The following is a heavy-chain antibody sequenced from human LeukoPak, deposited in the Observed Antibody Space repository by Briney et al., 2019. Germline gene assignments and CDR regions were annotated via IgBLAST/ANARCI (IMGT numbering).Heavy chain of an antibody. D-gene: IGHD3-22*01. Sequence: ASVKVSCKASGYTFTSYYMHWVRQAPGQVLEWMGIINPSGGSTSYAQKFQGRVTMTRDTSTSTVYMELSSLRSEDTAVYYCARVHNYYDSSGYYDLGPFDYWGQGTLVTVSS. J-gene: IGHJ4*02. V-gene: IGHV1-46*01. CDR3: ARVHNYYDSSGYYDLGPFDY. CDR2: INPSGGST. CDR1: GYTFTSYY.